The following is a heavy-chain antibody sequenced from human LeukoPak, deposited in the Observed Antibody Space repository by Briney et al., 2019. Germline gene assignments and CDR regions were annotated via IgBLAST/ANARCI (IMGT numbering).Heavy chain of an antibody. CDR1: GFTFSSYA. CDR3: ARVKATGTYSSSMAV. J-gene: IGHJ6*04. D-gene: IGHD1-7*01. CDR2: ISYDGSNK. Sequence: GGSLRLSCAASGFTFSSYAMDWVRQAPGKGLEWVAVISYDGSNKYYADSVKGRFTISRDNSNNTLYLQMNSLRREDTAVYYCARVKATGTYSSSMAVWGKGTTVTVSS. V-gene: IGHV3-30*04.